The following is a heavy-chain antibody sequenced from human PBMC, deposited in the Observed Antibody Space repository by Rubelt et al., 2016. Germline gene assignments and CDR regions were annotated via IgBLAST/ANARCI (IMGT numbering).Heavy chain of an antibody. D-gene: IGHD2-2*01. CDR1: GFTFSSYA. CDR2: ISGSGKST. V-gene: IGHV3-23*01. Sequence: EVQLLESGGGLVQPGGSLRLSCAASGFTFSSYAMSWVRQAPGKGLEWVSGISGSGKSTYYGDSVKGRFAIARDNSQNKLYLQMNSLRAADTAIYFCTKIRTTGLGYCSSTSCSSLDYWGQGTLVTVSS. CDR3: TKIRTTGLGYCSSTSCSSLDY. J-gene: IGHJ4*02.